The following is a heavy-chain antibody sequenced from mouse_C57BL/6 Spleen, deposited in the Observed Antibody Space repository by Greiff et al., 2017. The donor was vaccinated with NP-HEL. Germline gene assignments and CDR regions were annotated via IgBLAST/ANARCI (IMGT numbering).Heavy chain of an antibody. V-gene: IGHV2-2*01. CDR3: ARNYYDYDVSYFDV. J-gene: IGHJ1*03. CDR1: GFSLTSYG. CDR2: IWSGGST. D-gene: IGHD2-4*01. Sequence: VKLVESGPGLVQPSQSLSITCTVSGFSLTSYGVHWVRQSPGKGLEWLGVIWSGGSTDYNAAFISRLSISKDNAKSQVFFKMNSLQADDTAIYYCARNYYDYDVSYFDVWGTGTTVTVSS.